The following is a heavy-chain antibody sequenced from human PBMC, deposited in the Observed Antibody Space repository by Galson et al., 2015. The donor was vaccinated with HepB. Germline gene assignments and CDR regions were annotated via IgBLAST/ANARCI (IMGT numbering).Heavy chain of an antibody. D-gene: IGHD3-22*01. CDR2: IWYDGSNK. CDR3: ARDSYDSQSYFDY. J-gene: IGHJ4*02. Sequence: SLRLSCAASGFTFSSYGMHWVRQAPGKGLEWVAVIWYDGSNKYYADSVKGRFTISRDNSKNTLYLQMNSLRAEDTAVYYCARDSYDSQSYFDYWGQGTLVTVSS. V-gene: IGHV3-33*01. CDR1: GFTFSSYG.